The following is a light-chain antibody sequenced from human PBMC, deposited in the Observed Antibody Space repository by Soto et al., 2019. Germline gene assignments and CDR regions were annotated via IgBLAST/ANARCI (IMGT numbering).Light chain of an antibody. CDR2: SAS. Sequence: EIVLTQSPGTLSLSPGERATLSCRASQSVRNSYLAWYRQKPGQAPRPLMYSASSRATGIPDRFSGSGSGTDFTLTISRLEPEDFAVYYCQYYGRSPLTFGGGTKVDIK. V-gene: IGKV3-20*01. CDR1: QSVRNSY. CDR3: QYYGRSPLT. J-gene: IGKJ4*01.